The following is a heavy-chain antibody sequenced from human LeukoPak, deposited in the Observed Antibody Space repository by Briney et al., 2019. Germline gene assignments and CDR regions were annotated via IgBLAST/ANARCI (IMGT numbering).Heavy chain of an antibody. D-gene: IGHD2-15*01. CDR1: GYTFTSYY. J-gene: IGHJ4*02. V-gene: IGHV1-2*02. Sequence: ASVTVSCKASGYTFTSYYMHWVRQAPGQGLEWMGWINSNIGSTNYAQKFQGRVTMTRDTSSSTAYMELSRLRSDDTAVYYCARDGYCSGGSCYFFSPYWGQGTLVTVSS. CDR3: ARDGYCSGGSCYFFSPY. CDR2: INSNIGST.